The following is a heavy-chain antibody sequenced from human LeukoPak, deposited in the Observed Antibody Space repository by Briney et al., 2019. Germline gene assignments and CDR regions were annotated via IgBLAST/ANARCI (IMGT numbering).Heavy chain of an antibody. CDR1: RFTSSTYA. CDR2: IWNDGSKN. CDR3: ARGPWMVGTITAFDY. V-gene: IGHV3-33*08. Sequence: GGSLRLSCEVSRFTSSTYAMHWVRQTPGKGLEWVALIWNDGSKNLHADSVEGRFIISRDNSRDTVYLQMNSLRADDTAMYFCARGPWMVGTITAFDYWGQGTPVTVSS. D-gene: IGHD5-12*01. J-gene: IGHJ4*02.